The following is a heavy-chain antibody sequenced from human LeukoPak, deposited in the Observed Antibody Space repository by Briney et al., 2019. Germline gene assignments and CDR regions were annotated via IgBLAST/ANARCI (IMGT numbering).Heavy chain of an antibody. CDR1: GGSISSYY. J-gene: IGHJ4*02. V-gene: IGHV4-59*12. CDR2: IYYSGST. D-gene: IGHD2-15*01. Sequence: ASETLSLTCTVSGGSISSYYWSWIRQPPGKGLEWIGYIYYSGSTNYNPSLKSRVTISVDTSKNQFSLKLSSVTAADTAVYYCARFRRVVAATGHWGQGTLVTVSS. CDR3: ARFRRVVAATGH.